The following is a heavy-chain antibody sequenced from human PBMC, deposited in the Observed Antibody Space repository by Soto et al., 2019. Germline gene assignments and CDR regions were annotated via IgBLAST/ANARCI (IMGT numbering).Heavy chain of an antibody. D-gene: IGHD3-10*01. CDR2: IYYSGST. CDR1: GGSISSGGYY. Sequence: QVQLQESGPGLVKPSQTLSLTCTVSGGSISSGGYYWSWIRRHPGKGLEWIGYIYYSGSTYYNPSLKSRVTISVDTSKNQFSLKLSSVTAADTAVYYCARELAGEPPYFDYWGQGTLVTVSS. CDR3: ARELAGEPPYFDY. V-gene: IGHV4-31*03. J-gene: IGHJ4*02.